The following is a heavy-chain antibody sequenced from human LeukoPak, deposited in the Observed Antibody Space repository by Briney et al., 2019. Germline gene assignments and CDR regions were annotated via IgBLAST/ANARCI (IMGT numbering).Heavy chain of an antibody. V-gene: IGHV1-69*13. D-gene: IGHD4-17*01. CDR1: GGTFSSYA. Sequence: ASVKVSCKASGGTFSSYAISWVRQAPGQGLEWMGGIIPIFGTANYAQKFQGRVTITADESTSTAYMELSSLRSEDTAVYYCARWKATVTTYAFGIWGQGTMVTVSS. CDR2: IIPIFGTA. J-gene: IGHJ3*02. CDR3: ARWKATVTTYAFGI.